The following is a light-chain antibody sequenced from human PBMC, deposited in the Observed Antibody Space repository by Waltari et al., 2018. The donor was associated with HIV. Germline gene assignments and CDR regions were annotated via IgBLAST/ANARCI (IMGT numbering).Light chain of an antibody. J-gene: IGLJ2*01. CDR3: YSTDSNDNHRGV. Sequence: SYELTQPPSVSVSPGQTARITCPGDALPKNYVYWHQQKSGQAPVLVIYEDNKRPSGIPEKFSGSSSGTMATLTISGAQVEDEADYYCYSTDSNDNHRGVFGGGTKLTVL. CDR1: ALPKNY. V-gene: IGLV3-10*01. CDR2: EDN.